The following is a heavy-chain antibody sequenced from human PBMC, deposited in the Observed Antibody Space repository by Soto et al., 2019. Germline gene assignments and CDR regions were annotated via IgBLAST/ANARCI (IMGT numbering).Heavy chain of an antibody. CDR1: GASLSSGAYY. Sequence: PSETLSLTCTVSGASLSSGAYYWTWIRQPPGKGLEWIGYIYYSGSTNYNPSLKSRVTISIDTSKNQFSLNLSSVTAADTAVYYCARDPAIGALDFWGQGTMVTVS. V-gene: IGHV4-61*08. CDR2: IYYSGST. J-gene: IGHJ3*01. CDR3: ARDPAIGALDF.